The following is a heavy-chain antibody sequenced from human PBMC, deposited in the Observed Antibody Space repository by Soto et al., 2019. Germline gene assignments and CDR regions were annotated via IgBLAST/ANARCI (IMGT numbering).Heavy chain of an antibody. CDR3: ARDHHRYSGYDYVDY. CDR1: GFTFSDYY. CDR2: ISSSSSYT. Sequence: GGSLRLSCVASGFTFSDYYMSLIRQAPGKGLEWVSYISSSSSYTNYADSVKGRFTISRDNAKNSLYLQMNSLRAEDTAVYYCARDHHRYSGYDYVDYWGQGTLVTVSS. J-gene: IGHJ4*02. D-gene: IGHD5-12*01. V-gene: IGHV3-11*05.